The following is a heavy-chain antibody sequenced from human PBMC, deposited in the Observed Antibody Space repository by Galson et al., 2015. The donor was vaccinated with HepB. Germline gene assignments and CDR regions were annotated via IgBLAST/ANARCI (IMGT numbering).Heavy chain of an antibody. D-gene: IGHD4-23*01. CDR1: GYTFITSG. CDR2: IGAYNGNT. CDR3: ARDHPDYGSHLAT. J-gene: IGHJ5*02. V-gene: IGHV1-18*04. Sequence: CKASGYTFITSGISWVRQAPGQGLEWMGWIGAYNGNTNYAQKLQGRVTMTTDTSTSTAYMELRSLRSDDTAVYYCARDHPDYGSHLATWGQGTLVTVSS.